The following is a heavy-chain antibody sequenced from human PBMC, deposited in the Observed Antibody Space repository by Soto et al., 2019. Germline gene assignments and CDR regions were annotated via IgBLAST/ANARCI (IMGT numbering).Heavy chain of an antibody. CDR2: ITPFGSDV. D-gene: IGHD1-26*01. V-gene: IGHV1-45*02. Sequence: QMQLVQSGAEVKKTGSSVTVSCKALGNTFTYRYLHWVRQAPGQALEWMGWITPFGSDVHYAQKFQVRVTITRARSINTAYMQISSLRSEDTAMYFCAGGGAGSGPFTWELPDHWGQGTLVTVSS. CDR3: AGGGAGSGPFTWELPDH. CDR1: GNTFTYRY. J-gene: IGHJ4*02.